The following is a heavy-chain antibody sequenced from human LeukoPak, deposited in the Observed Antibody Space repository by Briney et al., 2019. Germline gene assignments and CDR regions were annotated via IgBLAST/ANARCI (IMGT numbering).Heavy chain of an antibody. Sequence: GASVRVSCKASGSTFTYSYMHWMRQAHGQGLEWMGWINPNSDTNYAQKFQGRVTMTRDTSISTADMELNNLRSDDTGVYYCARDRGGNSFDFWGQGTLVTVSS. V-gene: IGHV1-2*02. J-gene: IGHJ4*02. CDR2: INPNSDT. D-gene: IGHD4-23*01. CDR1: GSTFTYSY. CDR3: ARDRGGNSFDF.